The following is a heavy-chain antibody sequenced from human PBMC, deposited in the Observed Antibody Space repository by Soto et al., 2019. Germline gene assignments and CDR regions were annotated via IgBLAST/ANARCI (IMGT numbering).Heavy chain of an antibody. V-gene: IGHV2-5*02. J-gene: IGHJ6*02. D-gene: IGHD3-10*01. CDR3: AHRTPMVRGAMYTLDX. Sequence: SGATLVNPTQTLTLTCTLSGFSLSTSGVAVGWIRHPPVKALEWLALIYWDDDKHYSASLNSRLNITKDPSKNQVVLTMTNMDTVDTATYYCAHRTPMVRGAMYTLDXWGQVTTVTVS. CDR1: GFSLSTSGVA. CDR2: IYWDDDK.